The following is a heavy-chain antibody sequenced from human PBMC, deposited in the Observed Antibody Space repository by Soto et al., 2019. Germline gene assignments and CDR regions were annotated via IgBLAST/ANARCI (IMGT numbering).Heavy chain of an antibody. CDR3: ARGERGMGYYYGMDV. D-gene: IGHD3-16*01. J-gene: IGHJ6*02. CDR2: IIPIFGTA. CDR1: GGTFSSYA. V-gene: IGHV1-69*06. Sequence: GASVKVSCKASGGTFSSYAISWVRQAPGQGLEWMGGIIPIFGTANYAQKFQGRVTITADKSTSTAYMELSSLRSEDTAVYYCARGERGMGYYYGMDVWGQGTTVTVSS.